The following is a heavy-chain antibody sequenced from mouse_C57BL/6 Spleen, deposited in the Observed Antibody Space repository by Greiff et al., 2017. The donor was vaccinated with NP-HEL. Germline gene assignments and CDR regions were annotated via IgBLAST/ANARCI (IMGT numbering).Heavy chain of an antibody. D-gene: IGHD2-4*01. Sequence: VQLQQPGAELVRPGSSVKLSCKASGYTFTSYWMHWVKQRPIQGLEWIGNIDPSDSETHYNQKFKDKATLTVDKSSSTAYMQLSSLTSEDSAVYYCARRGDYDRGFAYWGQGTLVTVSA. CDR3: ARRGDYDRGFAY. J-gene: IGHJ3*01. CDR2: IDPSDSET. CDR1: GYTFTSYW. V-gene: IGHV1-52*01.